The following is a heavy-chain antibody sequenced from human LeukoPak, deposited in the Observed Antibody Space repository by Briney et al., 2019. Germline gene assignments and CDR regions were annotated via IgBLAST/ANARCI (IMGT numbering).Heavy chain of an antibody. CDR2: INHSGST. J-gene: IGHJ4*02. Sequence: SETLSLTCAVYGGSFSGYYWSWIRQPPGKGPEWIGEINHSGSTNYNPSLKSRVTISVDTSQNQFSLKLSSVTAADTAVYYCARVWDSSGSYYFDYWGQGTLVTVSS. CDR1: GGSFSGYY. CDR3: ARVWDSSGSYYFDY. V-gene: IGHV4-34*01. D-gene: IGHD3-22*01.